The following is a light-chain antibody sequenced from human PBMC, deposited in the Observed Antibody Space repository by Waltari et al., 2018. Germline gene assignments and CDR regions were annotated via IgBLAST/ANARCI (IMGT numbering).Light chain of an antibody. Sequence: IVLTQSPVTLSLSPGERATLSCRTSQSVNTYLAWYQQKPGQAPRLLIYGAYTRTAGIPDKLSGSGSGTYFSLTISRMKAEDFRVYYCQHHVRLPATFGQGTKVEIK. CDR3: QHHVRLPAT. V-gene: IGKV3-20*01. CDR1: QSVNTY. J-gene: IGKJ1*01. CDR2: GAY.